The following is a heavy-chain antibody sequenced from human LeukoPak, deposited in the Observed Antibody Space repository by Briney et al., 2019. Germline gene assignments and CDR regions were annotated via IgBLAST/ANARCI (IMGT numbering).Heavy chain of an antibody. D-gene: IGHD3-10*01. J-gene: IGHJ4*02. Sequence: SETLSLTCTVSGASISSSSYYWGWIRQPPGKGLEWIGSIYYSGSTYYNPSLKSRVTISIDTSKNQFSLKLTSVTAADTAVYHCASSLVRGVWVLSFDDWGQGTLVTVSS. CDR1: GASISSSSYY. CDR2: IYYSGST. V-gene: IGHV4-39*07. CDR3: ASSLVRGVWVLSFDD.